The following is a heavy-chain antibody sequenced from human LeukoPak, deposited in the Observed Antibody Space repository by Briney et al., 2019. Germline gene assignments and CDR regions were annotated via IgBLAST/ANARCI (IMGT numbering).Heavy chain of an antibody. D-gene: IGHD3-3*01. J-gene: IGHJ5*02. Sequence: GGSLRLSCTASRFTFSTYGMHWVRQAPGKGLEWVACIYSDGTTKDYADSVKGRFTISRDNSKNTLYLQMNSLRAEATAVYYCAKDWSGNYNWFDPWGQGTLVTVSS. CDR2: IYSDGTTK. CDR1: RFTFSTYG. CDR3: AKDWSGNYNWFDP. V-gene: IGHV3-30*02.